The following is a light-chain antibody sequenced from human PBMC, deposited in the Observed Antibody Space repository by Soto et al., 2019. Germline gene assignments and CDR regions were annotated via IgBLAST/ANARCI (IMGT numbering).Light chain of an antibody. CDR1: QSISSY. V-gene: IGKV1-39*01. CDR3: QQSYSTPG. J-gene: IGKJ1*01. CDR2: AAS. Sequence: DIQMTQSPSSLSASVGDRVTITCRASQSISSYLNWYQQKPGKAPKLLIYAASSLQSGLPSRFGCSGSGTDFTLTISSLQPEDFATYYYQQSYSTPGFGQGTKVEIK.